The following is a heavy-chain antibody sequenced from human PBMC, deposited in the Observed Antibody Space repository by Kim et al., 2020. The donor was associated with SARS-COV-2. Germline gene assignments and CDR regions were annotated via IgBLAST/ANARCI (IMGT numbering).Heavy chain of an antibody. D-gene: IGHD2-15*01. CDR1: GFTFSNYA. J-gene: IGHJ4*02. Sequence: GGSLRLSCAASGFTFSNYAMHWVRQAPGKGLEWMAVISHDGSKEYYGDSVKGRFTISRDNSRNTLSLQMNSLRGEDTAVYSCVKDREYCSGGTCYNEILDHWGQGTLVTVSS. CDR3: VKDREYCSGGTCYNEILDH. V-gene: IGHV3-30*18. CDR2: ISHDGSKE.